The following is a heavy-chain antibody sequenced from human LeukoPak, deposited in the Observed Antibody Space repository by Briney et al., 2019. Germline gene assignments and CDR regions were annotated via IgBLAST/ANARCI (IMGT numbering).Heavy chain of an antibody. Sequence: PSETLSLTCAVYGGSFSGYYWSWIRQPPGKGLEWIGEINHSGSTNYNPSLKSRVTISVDTSKNQFSLKLSSVTAADTAVYYCARGPRGQWLKRKGTVHFDYWGQGTLATVSS. CDR1: GGSFSGYY. J-gene: IGHJ4*02. D-gene: IGHD6-19*01. CDR2: INHSGST. CDR3: ARGPRGQWLKRKGTVHFDY. V-gene: IGHV4-34*01.